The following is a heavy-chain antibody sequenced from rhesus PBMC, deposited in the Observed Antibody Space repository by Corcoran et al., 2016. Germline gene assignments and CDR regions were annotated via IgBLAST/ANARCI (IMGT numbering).Heavy chain of an antibody. CDR2: IYGNSTNN. D-gene: IGHD4-29*01. Sequence: QVQLQESGPGVVKPSETLSLTCAVSGGSISDSYRWSWIRPPPGKGLGWIGYIYGNSTNNNYNPSLKRRGTISKDTSKNQVSWKLSAVTAADTAVYYCARDRTRGGSSWVSFDYWGQGVLVTVSS. CDR3: ARDRTRGGSSWVSFDY. J-gene: IGHJ4*01. CDR1: GGSISDSYR. V-gene: IGHV4S10*01.